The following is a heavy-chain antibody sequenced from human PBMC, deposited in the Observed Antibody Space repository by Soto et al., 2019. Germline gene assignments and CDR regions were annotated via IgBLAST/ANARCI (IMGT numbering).Heavy chain of an antibody. D-gene: IGHD5-12*01. CDR3: ARVRVVATTFYYYYAMDV. V-gene: IGHV4-34*01. CDR1: GGSFSGYY. J-gene: IGHJ6*02. Sequence: QVQLQQWGAGLLKPSETLSLTCAVYGGSFSGYYWIWIRQPPGKGLEWIGESNHSGSTNYNPSLKSRVTISVDTSKNQFSLELSSVTAADTAVYYCARVRVVATTFYYYYAMDVWGQGTTVTVSS. CDR2: SNHSGST.